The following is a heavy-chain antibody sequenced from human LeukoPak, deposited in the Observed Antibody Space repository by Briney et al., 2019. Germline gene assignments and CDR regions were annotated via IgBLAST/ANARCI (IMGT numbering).Heavy chain of an antibody. CDR3: ARDGSIYDFWSGYLDV. CDR2: ISYDGSNK. Sequence: GGFLRLSCAASGFIFSSYAMHWVRQAPGKGLEWVAVISYDGSNKYYADSVKGRFTISRDNSKNTLYLQMNSLRAEDTAVYYCARDGSIYDFWSGYLDVWGQGTTVTVSS. CDR1: GFIFSSYA. J-gene: IGHJ6*02. V-gene: IGHV3-30-3*01. D-gene: IGHD3-3*01.